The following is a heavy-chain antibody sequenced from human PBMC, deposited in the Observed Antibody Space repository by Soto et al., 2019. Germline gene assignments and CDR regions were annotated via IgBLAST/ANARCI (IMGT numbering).Heavy chain of an antibody. D-gene: IGHD5-12*01. V-gene: IGHV3-30*18. CDR1: GFTFSSYG. J-gene: IGHJ4*02. CDR2: ISYDGSNK. Sequence: PGGSLRLSCAASGFTFSSYGMRWVRQAPGKGLEWVAVISYDGSNKYYADSVKGRFTISRDNSKNTLYLQMNSLRAEDTAVYYCAKSIVATIVTLFDYWGQGTLVTVSS. CDR3: AKSIVATIVTLFDY.